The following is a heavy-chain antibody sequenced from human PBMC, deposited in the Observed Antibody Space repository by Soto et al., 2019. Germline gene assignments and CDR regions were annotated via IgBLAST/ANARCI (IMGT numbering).Heavy chain of an antibody. J-gene: IGHJ3*02. V-gene: IGHV1-8*01. CDR1: GYTFTRYD. CDR3: ARSASDAFDI. CDR2: MNPNSGNT. Sequence: GASVKVSCKASGYTFTRYDINWVRQATGQGLEWMGWMNPNSGNTGYAKKFQGRVTMTRNTSISTAYMELSSLRSEDTAVYYCARSASDAFDIWGQGTMVSVSS.